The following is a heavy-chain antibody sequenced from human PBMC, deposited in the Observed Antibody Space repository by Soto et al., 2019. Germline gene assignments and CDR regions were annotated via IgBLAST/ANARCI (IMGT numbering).Heavy chain of an antibody. CDR3: AKIAAANRRIFYYYYGMDV. V-gene: IGHV3-23*01. CDR2: ISGSGGST. J-gene: IGHJ6*02. D-gene: IGHD6-13*01. CDR1: GFTFSSYA. Sequence: QPGGSLRLSCAASGFTFSSYAMSWVRQAPGKGLEWVSAISGSGGSTYYADSVKGRFTISRDNSKNTLYLQMNSLRAEDTAVYYCAKIAAANRRIFYYYYGMDVWGQGTTVTVSS.